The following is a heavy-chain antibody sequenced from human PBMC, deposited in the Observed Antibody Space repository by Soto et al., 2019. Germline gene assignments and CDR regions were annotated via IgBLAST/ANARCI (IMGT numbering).Heavy chain of an antibody. CDR2: ISGSGGNT. CDR3: AKEGSGYDFGMDV. Sequence: GGSLRLSCAASGFTFSSHAMSWVRQAPGKGLEWVSAISGSGGNTYYADSVKGRFTISRDNSKNTLYLQMNSLRAADTAVYYCAKEGSGYDFGMDVWGQGTTVTVSS. J-gene: IGHJ6*02. V-gene: IGHV3-23*01. CDR1: GFTFSSHA. D-gene: IGHD5-12*01.